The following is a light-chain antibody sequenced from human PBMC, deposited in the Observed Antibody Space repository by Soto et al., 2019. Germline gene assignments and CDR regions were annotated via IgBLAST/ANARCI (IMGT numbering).Light chain of an antibody. V-gene: IGKV1-5*03. CDR3: QQYKSSWT. Sequence: DIQMTQSPSTLSASVGDRVIITCRASQIIDTWLAWYQQRPGKAPKVLISKVSNLESGVPARFRGSGSGKEFTLTISGLQPDDFATYYCQQYKSSWTFGQGTKVDIK. CDR1: QIIDTW. J-gene: IGKJ1*01. CDR2: KVS.